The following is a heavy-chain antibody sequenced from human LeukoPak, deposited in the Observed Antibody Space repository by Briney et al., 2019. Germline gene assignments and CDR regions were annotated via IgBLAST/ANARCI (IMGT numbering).Heavy chain of an antibody. CDR2: IHHSGST. V-gene: IGHV4-4*02. CDR3: ARAPKNICSSTSCYGIGDAFDI. D-gene: IGHD2-2*01. CDR1: GYSISSGFW. Sequence: PSGTLSLTCVVSGYSISSGFWWSWVRQPPGKGLEWIGEIHHSGSTNYNPSLKSRVTISVDTSKNQFSLKLSSVTAADTAVYYCARAPKNICSSTSCYGIGDAFDIWGQGTMVTVSS. J-gene: IGHJ3*02.